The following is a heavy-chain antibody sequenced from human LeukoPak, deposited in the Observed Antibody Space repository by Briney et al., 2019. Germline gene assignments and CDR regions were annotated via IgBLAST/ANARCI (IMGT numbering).Heavy chain of an antibody. CDR1: GGTFSSYA. V-gene: IGHV1-69*05. CDR2: IIPIFGTA. D-gene: IGHD3-3*01. J-gene: IGHJ4*02. CDR3: ARAGVNDFWSGYYGAWHFDY. Sequence: ASVKVSCKASGGTFSSYAISWVRQAPGQGLEWMGGIIPIFGTANYAQKFQGRVTITTDESTSTAYMELSSLRSEDTAVYYCARAGVNDFWSGYYGAWHFDYWGQGTLVTVSS.